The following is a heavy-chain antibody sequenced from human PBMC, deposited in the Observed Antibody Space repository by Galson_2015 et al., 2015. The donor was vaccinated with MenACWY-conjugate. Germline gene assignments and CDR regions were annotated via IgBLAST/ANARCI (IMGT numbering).Heavy chain of an antibody. V-gene: IGHV3-74*01. Sequence: SLRLSCAASGFTFSSYWMHWVRQGPGKGLVWVSRINSDGSSTNYADSVKGRFTISRDNAKITLYLQMNSLRAEDTAVYYCARGGQGLEAAEDNRFDPWGQGTLVTVSS. D-gene: IGHD6-13*01. CDR1: GFTFSSYW. J-gene: IGHJ5*02. CDR2: INSDGSST. CDR3: ARGGQGLEAAEDNRFDP.